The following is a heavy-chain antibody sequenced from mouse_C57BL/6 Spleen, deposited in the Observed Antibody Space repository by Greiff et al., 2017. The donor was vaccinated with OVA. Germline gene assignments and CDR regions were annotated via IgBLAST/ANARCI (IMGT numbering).Heavy chain of an antibody. J-gene: IGHJ3*01. CDR1: GFTFSSYA. CDR3: ARDRGIYSIKAWFAY. V-gene: IGHV5-4*01. Sequence: EVKVVESGGGLVKPGGSLKLSCAASGFTFSSYAMSWVRQTPEKRLEWVATISDGGSYTYYPDNVKGRFTISRDNAKNNLYLQMSHLKSEDTAMYYCARDRGIYSIKAWFAYWGQGTLVTVSA. CDR2: ISDGGSYT. D-gene: IGHD2-1*01.